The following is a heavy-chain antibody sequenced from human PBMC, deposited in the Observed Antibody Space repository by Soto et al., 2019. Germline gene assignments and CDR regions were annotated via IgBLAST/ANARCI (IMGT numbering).Heavy chain of an antibody. CDR2: IIPIFGTA. CDR3: ARVAFSVVIISDYYYYGMDV. J-gene: IGHJ6*02. D-gene: IGHD3-3*01. V-gene: IGHV1-69*13. Sequence: SVKVSCKASGGTFSSYAISWVRQAPGQGLEWMGGIIPIFGTANYAQKFQGRVTITADESTSTAYMELSSLRSEDTAVYYCARVAFSVVIISDYYYYGMDVWGQGTTVTVSS. CDR1: GGTFSSYA.